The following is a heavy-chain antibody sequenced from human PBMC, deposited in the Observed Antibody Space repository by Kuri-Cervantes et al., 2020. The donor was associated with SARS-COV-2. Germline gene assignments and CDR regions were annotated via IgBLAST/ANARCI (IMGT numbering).Heavy chain of an antibody. CDR3: ATEGGLDY. CDR2: FDPGDGET. Sequence: ASVKVSCKASRDTFTTFGFSWVRQAPGQGLEWMGGFDPGDGETIYAQKFQGRVTMTEDTSTDTAYMELSSLRSEDTAVYYCATEGGLDYWGQGTLVTVSS. CDR1: RDTFTTFG. V-gene: IGHV1-24*01. J-gene: IGHJ4*02. D-gene: IGHD3-16*01.